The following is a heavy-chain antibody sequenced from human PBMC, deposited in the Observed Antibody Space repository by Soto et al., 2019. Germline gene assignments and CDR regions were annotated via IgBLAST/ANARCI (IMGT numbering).Heavy chain of an antibody. D-gene: IGHD6-19*01. CDR1: GFTFSSYA. Sequence: ESGGGVVQPGRSLRLSCAASGFTFSSYAMHGVRQAPGKGLEWVAVISYDGSNKYYADSVKGRFTISRDNSKNTLYLQMNSLRAEDTAVYYCARDGFEQWLPSYYFDYWGQGTLVTVSS. CDR3: ARDGFEQWLPSYYFDY. CDR2: ISYDGSNK. V-gene: IGHV3-30-3*01. J-gene: IGHJ4*02.